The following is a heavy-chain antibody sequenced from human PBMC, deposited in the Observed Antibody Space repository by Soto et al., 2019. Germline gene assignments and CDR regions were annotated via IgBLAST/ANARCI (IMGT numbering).Heavy chain of an antibody. CDR2: IIPIFGTA. D-gene: IGHD3-22*01. Sequence: QVQLVQSGAEVKKTGSSVKVSCKASGGTFSSYAISWVRQAPGQGREWMGGIIPIFGTANYAQKFQGRVTITADESTSTAYMELSSLSSEDTAVYYCAREESTMIVVVITPGGMDVWGQGTTVTVSS. V-gene: IGHV1-69*01. CDR3: AREESTMIVVVITPGGMDV. CDR1: GGTFSSYA. J-gene: IGHJ6*02.